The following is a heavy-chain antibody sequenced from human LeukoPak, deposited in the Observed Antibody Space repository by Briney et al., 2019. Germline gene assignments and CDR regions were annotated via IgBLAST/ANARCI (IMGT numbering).Heavy chain of an antibody. CDR3: AHSRGWLIDY. J-gene: IGHJ4*02. CDR1: GFIFDDNV. CDR2: ISGNGGTT. D-gene: IGHD6-19*01. Sequence: GGSLRLSCVASGFIFDDNVMHWVRQVPGRGLEWVSPISGNGGTTYYADSVKGRFTMSRDNSKNSLYLQMNSPTTEDTAFYYCAHSRGWLIDYWGQGTLVTVSS. V-gene: IGHV3-43*02.